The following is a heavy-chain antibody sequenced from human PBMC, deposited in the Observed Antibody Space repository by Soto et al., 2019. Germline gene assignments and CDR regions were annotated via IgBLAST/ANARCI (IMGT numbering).Heavy chain of an antibody. V-gene: IGHV1-8*01. D-gene: IGHD3-10*01. CDR3: ASGVGDLGDY. Sequence: QVQLVQSGAEVKKPGASVKVSCKASGYTFTSLHMNWVRQATGQGLEWMGWVNPNNGHTGNAQQFQGRVTITTNTSISTFSMELSSLTSEETAVYYCASGVGDLGDYWGQGTLVTVSS. CDR1: GYTFTSLH. J-gene: IGHJ4*02. CDR2: VNPNNGHT.